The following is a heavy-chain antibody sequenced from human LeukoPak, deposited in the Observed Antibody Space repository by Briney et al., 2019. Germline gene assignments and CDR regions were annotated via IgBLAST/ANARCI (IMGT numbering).Heavy chain of an antibody. J-gene: IGHJ5*02. Sequence: SETLSLTCSVSGGSISSGYWSWIRQPPGKGLEWIAYIYNSGRSNYNPSLKSRVTISLDTSKNQFSLKLSSMTAADTAVYYCAGGSGASWFDPWGQGTLVTVSS. CDR2: IYNSGRS. V-gene: IGHV4-59*01. CDR3: AGGSGASWFDP. D-gene: IGHD2-8*02. CDR1: GGSISSGY.